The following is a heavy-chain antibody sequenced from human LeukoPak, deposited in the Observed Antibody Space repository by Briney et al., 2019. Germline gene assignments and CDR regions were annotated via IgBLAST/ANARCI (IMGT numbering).Heavy chain of an antibody. CDR2: ISGSGGST. V-gene: IGHV3-23*01. Sequence: AGGSLRLSCAASGFTFSSYAMSWVCQAPGKGLEWVSAISGSGGSTYYADSVKGRFTISRDNSKNTLYLQMNSLRAEDTAVYYCAKSPVRGQQLSSAAGPDQGVDYWGQGTLVTVSS. CDR1: GFTFSSYA. CDR3: AKSPVRGQQLSSAAGPDQGVDY. D-gene: IGHD6-13*01. J-gene: IGHJ4*02.